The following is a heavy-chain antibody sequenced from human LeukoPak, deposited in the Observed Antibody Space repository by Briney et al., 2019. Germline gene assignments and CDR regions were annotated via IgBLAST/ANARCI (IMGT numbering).Heavy chain of an antibody. CDR3: ARLRYYDSSGYTFDN. CDR2: IFYSGST. D-gene: IGHD3-22*01. J-gene: IGHJ4*01. Sequence: SQTLSLTCTVSGGSISSGGYFWSWMRQPPGKGLEWIGQIFYSGSTTYNLSLKSPVTISVDTSKNQFSLKLSSVTAADTAVYYCARLRYYDSSGYTFDNWGHGTLVTVSS. V-gene: IGHV4-30-4*08. CDR1: GGSISSGGYF.